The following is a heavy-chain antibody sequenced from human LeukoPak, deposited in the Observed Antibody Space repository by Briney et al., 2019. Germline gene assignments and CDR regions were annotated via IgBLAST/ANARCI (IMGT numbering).Heavy chain of an antibody. CDR1: GGSISSYY. Sequence: SETLSLTCTVSGGSISSYYWSWIRQPAGKGLEWIGRIYTSGSTNYNPSLKSRVTMSVDTSKNQFSLKLSSVTAADTAVYYCARGKDYYDILTGYYGTAGYFDYWGQGTLVTVSS. V-gene: IGHV4-4*07. J-gene: IGHJ4*02. CDR2: IYTSGST. D-gene: IGHD3-9*01. CDR3: ARGKDYYDILTGYYGTAGYFDY.